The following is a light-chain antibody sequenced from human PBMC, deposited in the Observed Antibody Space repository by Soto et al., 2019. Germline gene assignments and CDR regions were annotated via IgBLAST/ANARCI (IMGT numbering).Light chain of an antibody. CDR2: LGS. CDR3: AQGLATPFT. Sequence: DIVMTQSPLSLPVTPGEPASISCRSSQSLLHNNGYNYLDWYLQKPGQSPQLLIYLGSNRASGVPDRFSGSGSGTDFTLTINRVEAEDVGLYFCAQGLATPFTFGGGTKVDIK. V-gene: IGKV2-28*01. J-gene: IGKJ4*01. CDR1: QSLLHNNGYNY.